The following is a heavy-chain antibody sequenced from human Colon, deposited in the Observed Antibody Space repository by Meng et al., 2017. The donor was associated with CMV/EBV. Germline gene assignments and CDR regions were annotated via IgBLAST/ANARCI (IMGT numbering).Heavy chain of an antibody. CDR1: GLTVSSNY. V-gene: IGHV3-66*01. CDR3: AREGYSNGWCYLDY. CDR2: IYSDGKT. Sequence: EVQLVESWGNLVQPGGSLRLSCAASGLTVSSNYMSWVRQAPGKGLEWVSLIYSDGKTYYADSVKGRFTISRDNSKNTLYLQMNSLRDEDTAVYYCAREGYSNGWCYLDYWGQGTLVTVSS. D-gene: IGHD6-19*01. J-gene: IGHJ4*02.